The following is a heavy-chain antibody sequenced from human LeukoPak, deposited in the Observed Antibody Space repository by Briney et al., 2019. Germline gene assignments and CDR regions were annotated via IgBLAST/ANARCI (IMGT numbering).Heavy chain of an antibody. D-gene: IGHD3-22*01. J-gene: IGHJ4*02. CDR1: GGSVSSGISY. Sequence: SETLSLTCSVSGGSVSSGISYWSWIRQPPGEGLEWIAYISDSGGSDYNPSLRGRVTISLDTSKNQFSLRLTSVTAADTAVYYCARRAYSSGYYYFDYWGQGTLVTVSS. CDR3: ARRAYSSGYYYFDY. V-gene: IGHV4-61*01. CDR2: ISDSGGS.